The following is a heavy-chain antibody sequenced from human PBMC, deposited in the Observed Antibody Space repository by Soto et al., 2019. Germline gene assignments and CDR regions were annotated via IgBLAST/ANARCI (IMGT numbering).Heavy chain of an antibody. CDR2: IYHSGST. CDR1: GASVSSTNW. J-gene: IGHJ5*02. V-gene: IGHV4-4*02. D-gene: IGHD5-18*01. CDR3: ATLPPRIELRILPIPT. Sequence: QVQLQQSGPGLVKPSGTLSLTCAVSGASVSSTNWWSWVRQSPGKGLEWIGEIYHSGSTNYNPSLRGRVTISVXXXNXXFSLNMRYVTAADTAVYYCATLPPRIELRILPIPTWGQGTLVTVSS.